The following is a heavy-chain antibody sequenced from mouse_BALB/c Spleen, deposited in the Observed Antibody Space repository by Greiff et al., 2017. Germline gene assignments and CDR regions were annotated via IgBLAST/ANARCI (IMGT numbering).Heavy chain of an antibody. Sequence: DVMLVESGGGLVKPGGSLKLSCAASGFTFSDYYMYWVRQTPEKRLEWVATISDGGSYTYYPDSVKGRFTISRDNAKNNLYLQMSSLKSEDTAMYYCARGGDYGNYVNYWGQGTTLTVSS. J-gene: IGHJ2*01. V-gene: IGHV5-4*02. CDR1: GFTFSDYY. CDR3: ARGGDYGNYVNY. D-gene: IGHD2-1*01. CDR2: ISDGGSYT.